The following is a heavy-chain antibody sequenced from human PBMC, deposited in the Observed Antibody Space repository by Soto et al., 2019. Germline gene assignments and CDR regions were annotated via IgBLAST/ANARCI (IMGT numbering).Heavy chain of an antibody. Sequence: TGGSLRLSCAASGFTFDDYTIHWVRQAPGKGLEWVSLISWDGGSTYYADSVKGRFTISRDNSKNSLYLQMNSLRTEDTALYYCAKDIGRGYDFWSGYYRHYYGMDVWGQGTTVTVSS. CDR3: AKDIGRGYDFWSGYYRHYYGMDV. CDR1: GFTFDDYT. D-gene: IGHD3-3*01. J-gene: IGHJ6*02. CDR2: ISWDGGST. V-gene: IGHV3-43*01.